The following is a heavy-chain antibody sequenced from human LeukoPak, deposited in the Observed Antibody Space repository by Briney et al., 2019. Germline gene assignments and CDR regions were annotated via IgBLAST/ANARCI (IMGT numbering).Heavy chain of an antibody. D-gene: IGHD3-10*01. CDR3: ATDIIPWFWEFDYGLDV. CDR1: GFSFSNYG. CDR2: ISYDGSNK. V-gene: IGHV3-30*03. J-gene: IGHJ6*04. Sequence: GGSLRLSCAASGFSFSNYGMHWVREAPGEGLEWGALISYDGSNKYYADSGKGRFTLPSDNSQDPLYLQTNSLRAEDTAVYYRATDIIPWFWEFDYGLDVRRKRTTVTV.